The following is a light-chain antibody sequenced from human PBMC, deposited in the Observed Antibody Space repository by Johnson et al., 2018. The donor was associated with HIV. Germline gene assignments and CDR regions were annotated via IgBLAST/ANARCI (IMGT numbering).Light chain of an antibody. CDR1: SSTIGNNY. CDR2: KDD. CDR3: GTWDSSLSAGV. V-gene: IGLV1-51*02. J-gene: IGLJ1*01. Sequence: QSVLTQPPSVSAAPGQKVTISCSGSSSTIGNNYVSWYQLLPGTAPRLLIYKDDKRPSGIPDRFSASKSGTSATMGITGLQTGDEADYYCGTWDSSLSAGVFGTGTTVIVL.